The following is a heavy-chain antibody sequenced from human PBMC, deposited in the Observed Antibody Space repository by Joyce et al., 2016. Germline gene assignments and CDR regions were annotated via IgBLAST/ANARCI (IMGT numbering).Heavy chain of an antibody. CDR1: GFTFSRYS. Sequence: EVQLVESGGGLVKPGGSRRLSCAASGFTFSRYSMSWVRQAQGKGLEWVSSLSSSSSYIKYTDSVKGRFTISRDNAKNSLYLQMNSLRVEDTAVYYCARSSYTNGIFDYWGQGTLVTVSS. V-gene: IGHV3-21*01. D-gene: IGHD2-8*01. CDR3: ARSSYTNGIFDY. CDR2: LSSSSSYI. J-gene: IGHJ4*02.